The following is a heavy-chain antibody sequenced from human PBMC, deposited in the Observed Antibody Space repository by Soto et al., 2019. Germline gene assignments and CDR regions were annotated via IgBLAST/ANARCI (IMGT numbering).Heavy chain of an antibody. Sequence: QVQLVESGGGVVQPGRSLRLSCAASGFTFTSYAMHWVRQAPGKGLEWVAVISYDGSNKFYADSVKGRFAISRDNSKNTLYLRTNSLRAEDTSVYYCARGASSGYYCLPWGAAFDIWGQGTMVTVSS. J-gene: IGHJ3*02. V-gene: IGHV3-30*09. CDR2: ISYDGSNK. CDR3: ARGASSGYYCLPWGAAFDI. D-gene: IGHD3-22*01. CDR1: GFTFTSYA.